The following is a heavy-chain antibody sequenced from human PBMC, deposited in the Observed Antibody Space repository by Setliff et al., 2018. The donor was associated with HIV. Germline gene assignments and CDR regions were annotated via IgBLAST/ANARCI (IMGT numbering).Heavy chain of an antibody. D-gene: IGHD5-12*01. Sequence: PSETLSLTCAVYGGSFSDYNWSWIRQSPGRGLEWIGEINHSGGTNYNPSLKSRVTISADTSKNQFSLKMMSVTAGDTAMYYCSRGIVQRQWLRSLIFYYYYMDVLANGTMVTVS. CDR1: GGSFSDYN. J-gene: IGHJ6*03. CDR3: SRGIVQRQWLRSLIFYYYYMDV. CDR2: INHSGGT. V-gene: IGHV4-34*01.